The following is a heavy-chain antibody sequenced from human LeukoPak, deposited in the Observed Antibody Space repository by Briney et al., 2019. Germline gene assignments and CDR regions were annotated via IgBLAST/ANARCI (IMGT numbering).Heavy chain of an antibody. D-gene: IGHD1-14*01. V-gene: IGHV4-30-4*01. CDR3: ARDRRSVHDY. J-gene: IGHJ4*02. Sequence: SETLSLTCSVLGSSIRSGDYYWAWIRQSPGKGLEWIGYIDYSGTTRYNPSLESRLTISVDTSKHQFSLKLTSVTAADTAVYYCARDRRSVHDYWGQGTLVTVSS. CDR1: GSSIRSGDYY. CDR2: IDYSGTT.